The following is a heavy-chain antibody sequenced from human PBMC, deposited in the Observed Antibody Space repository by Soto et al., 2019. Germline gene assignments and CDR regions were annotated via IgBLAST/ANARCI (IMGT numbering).Heavy chain of an antibody. D-gene: IGHD2-21*02. CDR1: GGSFRGYY. CDR2: INHSGST. Sequence: QVQLQQWGAGLLKPSETLSLTCAVYGGSFRGYYWSWIRQPPGKGLEWIGEINHSGSTNYNPSLKSRVTTSVDTSKSQFSLKLSSVTAADTAVYYCASETVTANWGQGTLVTVSS. V-gene: IGHV4-34*01. CDR3: ASETVTAN. J-gene: IGHJ4*02.